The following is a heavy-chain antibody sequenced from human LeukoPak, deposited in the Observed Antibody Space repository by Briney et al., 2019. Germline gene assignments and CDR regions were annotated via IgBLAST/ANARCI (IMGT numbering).Heavy chain of an antibody. CDR2: VSSSGGSI. CDR3: ARSLTAYCSGGSCYSLGY. D-gene: IGHD2-15*01. CDR1: GFTFSDYY. Sequence: PGGSLRLSCAASGFTFSDYYMSWIRQAPGKGLEWVSYVSSSGGSISYADSVKGRFTVSRDNAKSSLYLQMNSLRAEDTAVYYCARSLTAYCSGGSCYSLGYWGQGTLVIVSS. J-gene: IGHJ4*02. V-gene: IGHV3-11*01.